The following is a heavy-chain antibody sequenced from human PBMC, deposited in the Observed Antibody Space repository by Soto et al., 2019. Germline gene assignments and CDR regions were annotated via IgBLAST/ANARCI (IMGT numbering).Heavy chain of an antibody. Sequence: GGSVRLSCAASGFSFSSYAMKWVRQAPGKGLEWVSGISWSSGSIGYADSVKGRFTISRDNAKNSLYLQMNSLRAEDTALYYCAKGGVYGSGSYYTKYYFDYWGQGTLVTVSS. CDR3: AKGGVYGSGSYYTKYYFDY. V-gene: IGHV3-9*01. CDR1: GFSFSSYA. CDR2: ISWSSGSI. D-gene: IGHD3-10*01. J-gene: IGHJ4*02.